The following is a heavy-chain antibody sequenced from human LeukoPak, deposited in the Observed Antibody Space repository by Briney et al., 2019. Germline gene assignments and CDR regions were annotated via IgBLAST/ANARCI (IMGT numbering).Heavy chain of an antibody. CDR2: INHSGST. V-gene: IGHV4-39*07. CDR1: GGSISSGGYY. CDR3: ARGIVVVTAIYYFDY. J-gene: IGHJ4*02. Sequence: PSETLSLTCTVSGGSISSGGYYWSWIRQPPGKGLEWIGEINHSGSTNYNPSLKSRVTISVDTSKNQFSLKLSSVTAADTAVYYCARGIVVVTAIYYFDYWGQGTLVTVSS. D-gene: IGHD2-21*02.